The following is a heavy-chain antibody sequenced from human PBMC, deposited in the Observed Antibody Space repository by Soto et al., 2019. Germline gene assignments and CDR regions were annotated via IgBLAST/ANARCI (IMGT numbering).Heavy chain of an antibody. J-gene: IGHJ4*02. Sequence: PSETLSLTCTVSGGSVSSGSYYWSWIRQPPGKGLEWIGYIYYSGSTNYNPSLKSRVTISVDTSKNQFSLKLSSVTAADTAVYYCARDRGYSGSPDFDYWGQGTLVTVSS. CDR3: ARDRGYSGSPDFDY. D-gene: IGHD1-26*01. CDR2: IYYSGST. V-gene: IGHV4-61*01. CDR1: GGSVSSGSYY.